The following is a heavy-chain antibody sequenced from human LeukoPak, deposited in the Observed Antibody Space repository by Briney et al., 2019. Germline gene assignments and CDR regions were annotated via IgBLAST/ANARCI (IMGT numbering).Heavy chain of an antibody. CDR1: GFTFSNYAM. CDR3: ARDSYSYGLPYFDY. V-gene: IGHV4-4*02. D-gene: IGHD5-18*01. J-gene: IGHJ4*02. CDR2: IYHSGST. Sequence: PGGSLRLSCAASGFTFSNYAMYWVRQPPGKGLEWIGEIYHSGSTNYNPSLKSRVTISVDKSKNQFSLKLSSVTAADTAVYYCARDSYSYGLPYFDYWGQGTLVTVSS.